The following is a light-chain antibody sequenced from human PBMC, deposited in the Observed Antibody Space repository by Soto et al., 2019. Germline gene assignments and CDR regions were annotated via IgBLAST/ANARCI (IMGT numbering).Light chain of an antibody. CDR2: SNN. CDR3: AAWDDSLNGPV. Sequence: QLVLTQPPSASGTPGQRVTISCSGSSSHIGSNTVNWYQQLPGTAPKLLIYSNNQRPSGVPDRFSGSKSGTSASLAISGLQSEDEADYYCAAWDDSLNGPVFGGGTKLTVL. V-gene: IGLV1-44*01. CDR1: SSHIGSNT. J-gene: IGLJ2*01.